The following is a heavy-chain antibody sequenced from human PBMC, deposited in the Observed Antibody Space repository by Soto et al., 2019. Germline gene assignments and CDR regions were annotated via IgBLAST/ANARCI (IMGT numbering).Heavy chain of an antibody. V-gene: IGHV3-33*01. CDR2: IWYDGSNK. Sequence: GGSLRLSCAASGFTFSSYGMHWVRQAPGKGLEWVAVIWYDGSNKYYADSVKGRFTISRDNSKNTLYLQMNSLRAEDTAVYYCARNFEAAVLDTDYYYYYYMDVWGKGTTVTVSS. CDR3: ARNFEAAVLDTDYYYYYYMDV. D-gene: IGHD6-13*01. J-gene: IGHJ6*03. CDR1: GFTFSSYG.